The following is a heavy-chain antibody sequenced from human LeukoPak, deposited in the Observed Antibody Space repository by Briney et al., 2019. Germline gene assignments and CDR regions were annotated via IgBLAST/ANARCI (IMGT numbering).Heavy chain of an antibody. CDR2: ISGSGGST. Sequence: TGGSLRLSCAASGFTFSNYAMSWVRQAPGKGLEWVSAISGSGGSTYYADSVKGRFTISRDNSRNTLYVQMNSLRAKDTAVYYCAKPGGLAIGYDFWSGYYLGYFDYWGQGTLVTVSS. J-gene: IGHJ4*02. D-gene: IGHD3-3*01. CDR3: AKPGGLAIGYDFWSGYYLGYFDY. V-gene: IGHV3-23*01. CDR1: GFTFSNYA.